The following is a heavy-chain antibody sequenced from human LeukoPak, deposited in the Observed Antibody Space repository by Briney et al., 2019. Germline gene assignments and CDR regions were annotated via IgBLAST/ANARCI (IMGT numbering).Heavy chain of an antibody. J-gene: IGHJ6*02. V-gene: IGHV3-7*01. CDR3: ARDSAVATYYGVDV. CDR1: GFSFRSYW. D-gene: IGHD6-19*01. Sequence: GGSLRLSCAASGFSFRSYWMSWVRQAPGKGLEWVANIQSDGSEKNYIDSVQGRFTISRGNAKSSLYLQMNSLRADDTAVYYCARDSAVATYYGVDVWGQGITVTVSS. CDR2: IQSDGSEK.